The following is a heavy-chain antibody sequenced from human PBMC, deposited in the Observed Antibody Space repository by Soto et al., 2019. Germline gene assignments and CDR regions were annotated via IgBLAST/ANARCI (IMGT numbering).Heavy chain of an antibody. D-gene: IGHD3-3*01. V-gene: IGHV1-46*03. CDR2: INPSGGST. CDR1: GYTFTSYY. CDR3: ARVLTYYVFSSGYSTGPFDY. J-gene: IGHJ4*02. Sequence: GASVKVSCKASGYTFTSYYMHWVRQAPGQGLEWMGIINPSGGSTSYAQKFQGRVTMTRDTSTSTVYMELSSLRSEDTAVYYCARVLTYYVFSSGYSTGPFDYWVQGTLVTVSS.